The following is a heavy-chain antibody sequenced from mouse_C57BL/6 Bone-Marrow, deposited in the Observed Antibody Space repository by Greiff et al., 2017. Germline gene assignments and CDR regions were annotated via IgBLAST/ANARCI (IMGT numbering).Heavy chain of an antibody. J-gene: IGHJ1*03. CDR2: IYPGSGNT. V-gene: IGHV1-66*01. CDR3: ARDGNHWYFDV. CDR1: GYSFTSYY. Sequence: QVQLQQSGPELVKPGASVKISCKASGYSFTSYYIHWVKQRPGQGLEWIGWIYPGSGNTKYNEKFKGKATLTAATSSSTAYMQLSSLSSEDSAVYYCARDGNHWYFDVWGTGTTVTVSS. D-gene: IGHD2-1*01.